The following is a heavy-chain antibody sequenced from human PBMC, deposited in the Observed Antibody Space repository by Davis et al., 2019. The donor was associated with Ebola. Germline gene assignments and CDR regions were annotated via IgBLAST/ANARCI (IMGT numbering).Heavy chain of an antibody. V-gene: IGHV1-24*01. CDR1: GYTLSELS. CDR3: ARAQFPTTSDH. Sequence: ASVKVSCKISGYTLSELSMHWVRQTPERGLEWMGGFEPEDGETIYAQKFQGRVTITADKSTSTAYMELSSLRSEDTAVYYCARAQFPTTSDHWGQGTLVTVSS. D-gene: IGHD1-1*01. CDR2: FEPEDGET. J-gene: IGHJ4*02.